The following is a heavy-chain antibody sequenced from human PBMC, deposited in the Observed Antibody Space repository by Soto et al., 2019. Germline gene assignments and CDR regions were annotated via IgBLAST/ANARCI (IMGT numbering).Heavy chain of an antibody. CDR2: ISAHNGNT. J-gene: IGHJ4*02. V-gene: IGHV1-18*01. CDR3: ERGRYGDY. Sequence: QVHLVPSGAEVKKPGASVTVSCKGSGYIFTTYGITWVRQAPGQGLEWMGWISAHNGNTNYAQKLQGRVTVTRDTSTSTAYMELRNLRSDDTAVYYCERGRYGDYWGQGALVTVSS. D-gene: IGHD1-1*01. CDR1: GYIFTTYG.